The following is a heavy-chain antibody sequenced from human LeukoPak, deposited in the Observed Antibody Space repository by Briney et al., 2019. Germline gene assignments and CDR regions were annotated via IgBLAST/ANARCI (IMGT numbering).Heavy chain of an antibody. CDR2: MSPNTGNT. Sequence: RASVRVSCKASGYTFTTYDINWVRPATGQGLEWVGWMSPNTGNTGYAQRFQGRVTMTRNTSISTAYMELSSLTSEDTAVYYCGLVTITTNPDYWGQGTLVTVSS. CDR3: GLVTITTNPDY. D-gene: IGHD1-1*01. J-gene: IGHJ4*02. CDR1: GYTFTTYD. V-gene: IGHV1-8*01.